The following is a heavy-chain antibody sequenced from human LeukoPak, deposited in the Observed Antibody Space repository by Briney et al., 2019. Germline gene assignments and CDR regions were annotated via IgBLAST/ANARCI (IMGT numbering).Heavy chain of an antibody. Sequence: GGSLRLSCAASGFTFSSYSMNWVRQAPGKGLEWVSYISSSSSTIYYADSVKGRFTISRDNAKNSLYLQMNSLRAEDTAVYYCATYRQVLLPFESWGQGTLVTVSS. V-gene: IGHV3-48*01. CDR1: GFTFSSYS. J-gene: IGHJ4*02. CDR3: ATYRQVLLPFES. D-gene: IGHD2/OR15-2a*01. CDR2: ISSSSSTI.